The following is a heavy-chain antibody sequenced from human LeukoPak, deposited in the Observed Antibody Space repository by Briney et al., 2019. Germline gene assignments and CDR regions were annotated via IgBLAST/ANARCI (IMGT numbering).Heavy chain of an antibody. CDR2: IIPIFGTA. J-gene: IGHJ4*02. CDR1: GGTFSSYA. CDR3: ARDEDYDILTGYPDY. Sequence: GASVKVSCKASGGTFSSYAISWVRQAPGQGLEWMGGIIPIFGTANYAQKFQGRVTITTDESTSTAYMELSSLRSEDTAVYYCARDEDYDILTGYPDYWGQGTLVTVSS. V-gene: IGHV1-69*05. D-gene: IGHD3-9*01.